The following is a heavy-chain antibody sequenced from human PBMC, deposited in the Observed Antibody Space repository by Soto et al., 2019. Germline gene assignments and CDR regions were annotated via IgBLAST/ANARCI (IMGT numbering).Heavy chain of an antibody. Sequence: QVQLVQSGAEVKKPGASVKVSCKASGYTFTSYGISWVRQAPGQGLEWMGWISADNGNTNYAQKFQGRVTMTSDTAPTTAYMEPRDLRSEHTTVYCWARGGNYCSNGVCSGYSMEVWGQGPRVTVSS. D-gene: IGHD2-8*01. V-gene: IGHV1-18*01. CDR3: ARGGNYCSNGVCSGYSMEV. J-gene: IGHJ6*02. CDR1: GYTFTSYG. CDR2: ISADNGNT.